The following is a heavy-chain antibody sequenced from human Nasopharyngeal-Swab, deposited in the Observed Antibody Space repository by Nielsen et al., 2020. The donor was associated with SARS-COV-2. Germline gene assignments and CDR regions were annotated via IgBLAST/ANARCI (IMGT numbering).Heavy chain of an antibody. CDR1: GFPFSAYW. D-gene: IGHD5-18*01. V-gene: IGHV3-23*01. Sequence: GESLKISCVASGFPFSAYWMTWVRQAPGKGLEWVSSISDSGGSTSYSDSVRGRFTISRVNSKNTLYLQMNSLRAEDTAVYYCAKETPQSWLPDYWDQGTLVTVSS. J-gene: IGHJ4*02. CDR2: ISDSGGST. CDR3: AKETPQSWLPDY.